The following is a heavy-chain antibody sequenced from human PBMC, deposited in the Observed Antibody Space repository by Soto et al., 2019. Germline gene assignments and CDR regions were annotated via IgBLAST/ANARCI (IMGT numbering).Heavy chain of an antibody. CDR2: IYPSYSDT. Sequence: GESLKISCQVSGYTFTIYWIGWVRQMPGKGLEWMGIIYPSYSDTRYSPSFQGQVTISADQSINTAYLQRDSLKASDTAIYYCARPANTVADHFDLWGQGTPVTVSS. D-gene: IGHD4-17*01. V-gene: IGHV5-51*01. CDR1: GYTFTIYW. J-gene: IGHJ4*02. CDR3: ARPANTVADHFDL.